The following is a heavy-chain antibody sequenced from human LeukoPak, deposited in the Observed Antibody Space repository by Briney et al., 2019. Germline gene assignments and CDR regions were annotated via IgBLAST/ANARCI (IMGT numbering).Heavy chain of an antibody. J-gene: IGHJ4*02. CDR2: IYYSGST. V-gene: IGHV4-39*01. CDR1: GGSISSSSYY. D-gene: IGHD4-17*01. CDR3: ARLGPRVTQIDY. Sequence: NTSETLSLTCTVSGGSISSSSYYWGWIRQPPGKGLGWIGSIYYSGSTYYNPSLKSRVTISVDTSKNQFSLKLSSVTAADTAVYYCARLGPRVTQIDYWGQGTLVTVSS.